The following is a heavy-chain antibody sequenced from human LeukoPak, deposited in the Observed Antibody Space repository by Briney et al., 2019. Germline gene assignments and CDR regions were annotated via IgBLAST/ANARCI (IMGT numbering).Heavy chain of an antibody. D-gene: IGHD5-18*01. CDR1: GGTFSSYA. V-gene: IGHV1-69*01. CDR3: ATSVDTAMGQGDY. Sequence: GSSVKVSCKASGGTFSSYAINWVRQAPGQGLEWMGGIIPIFGTANYAQKFQGRVTITADESTSTAYMELSSLRPEDTAVYYCATSVDTAMGQGDYWGHGTLVTVSS. CDR2: IIPIFGTA. J-gene: IGHJ4*01.